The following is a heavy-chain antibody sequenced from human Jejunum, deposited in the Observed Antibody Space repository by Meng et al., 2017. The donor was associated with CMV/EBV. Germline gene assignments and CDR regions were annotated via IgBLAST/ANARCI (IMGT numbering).Heavy chain of an antibody. V-gene: IGHV3-74*01. D-gene: IGHD1-7*01. Sequence: EVQLVESGGGLVQPGGSQRLSCEASGFTFSSSWMHWVRQVPGKGLVWVARMNYDGSTTNYADSVKGRFTISRDNAKNILYLQMSSLRGEDTAMYYCARAGNYYFDYWGQGTLVTVSS. CDR3: ARAGNYYFDY. J-gene: IGHJ4*02. CDR1: GFTFSSSW. CDR2: MNYDGSTT.